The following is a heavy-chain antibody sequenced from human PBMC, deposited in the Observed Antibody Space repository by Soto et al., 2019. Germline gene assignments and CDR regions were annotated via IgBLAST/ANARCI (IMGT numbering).Heavy chain of an antibody. CDR2: INHRGST. CDR3: ARSYYDSSGYFYYYGMDV. J-gene: IGHJ6*02. Sequence: QVQLQQWGAGLLKPSETLSLTCAVYGGSFSGYYWSWIRQPPGKGLEGIGEINHRGSTNYNPSLKSRVTISVDTSKKQFYLKMSSVTAADTAVYYCARSYYDSSGYFYYYGMDVWGQGTTVTVSS. D-gene: IGHD3-22*01. CDR1: GGSFSGYY. V-gene: IGHV4-34*01.